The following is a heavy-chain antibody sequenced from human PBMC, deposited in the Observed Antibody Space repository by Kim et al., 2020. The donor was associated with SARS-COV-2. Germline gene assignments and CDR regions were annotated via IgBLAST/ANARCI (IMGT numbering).Heavy chain of an antibody. J-gene: IGHJ4*01. D-gene: IGHD3-10*01. CDR3: SRHTVRSLWFGALGHF. V-gene: IGHV4-39*01. CDR1: GASISSSDSY. Sequence: SETLSLTCTVSGASISSSDSYWGWIRQPPGKGLEWIGSLYYSGTTYYNPSLKSRVTISVDTSKNQFSLKMRSATAADTALYYCSRHTVRSLWFGALGHF. CDR2: LYYSGTT.